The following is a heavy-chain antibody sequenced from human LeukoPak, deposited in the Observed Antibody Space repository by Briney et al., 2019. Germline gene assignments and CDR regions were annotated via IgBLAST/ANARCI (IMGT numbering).Heavy chain of an antibody. CDR3: AKDTIRWLPRYYYMDV. J-gene: IGHJ6*03. CDR1: GFTFSSYA. Sequence: GGSLRLSCAASGFTFSSYAMSWVRQAPGKGLEWVSAISGSGGSTYYADSVKGRFTISRDNSKNTLYLQMNSLRAEDTAVYYCAKDTIRWLPRYYYMDVWGKGTTVTVSS. D-gene: IGHD5-24*01. CDR2: ISGSGGST. V-gene: IGHV3-23*01.